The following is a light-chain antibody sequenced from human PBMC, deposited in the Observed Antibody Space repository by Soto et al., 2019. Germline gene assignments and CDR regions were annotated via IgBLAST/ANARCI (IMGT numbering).Light chain of an antibody. V-gene: IGKV3-20*01. CDR3: KQYGSSPQT. J-gene: IGKJ3*01. Sequence: EIVLTQSPGTLSLSPGERATLSCRASQSVSSSYLAWYQQKPGQAPRLLIYGASSRATGIPDRFSGSGSGTDFTLTISRLEPEDFAVYYCKQYGSSPQTFGPGTNGDIK. CDR2: GAS. CDR1: QSVSSSY.